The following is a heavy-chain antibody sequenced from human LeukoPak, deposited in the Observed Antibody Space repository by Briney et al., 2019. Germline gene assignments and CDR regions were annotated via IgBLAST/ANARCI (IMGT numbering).Heavy chain of an antibody. CDR2: INDIGVHI. CDR3: ARGHYGYWFDP. CDR1: GFIFNKFS. Sequence: GGSLRLSCAASGFIFNKFSMNWVRQAPGTGLEWASSINDIGVHIYYADSVKGRFTISRDNAKNSLYLQMNSLRVEDTAVYYCARGHYGYWFDPWGQGTLVTVSS. D-gene: IGHD4-17*01. J-gene: IGHJ5*02. V-gene: IGHV3-21*01.